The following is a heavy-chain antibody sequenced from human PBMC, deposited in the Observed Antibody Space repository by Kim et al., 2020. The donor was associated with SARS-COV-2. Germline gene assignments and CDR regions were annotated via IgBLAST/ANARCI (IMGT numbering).Heavy chain of an antibody. J-gene: IGHJ4*02. CDR2: INHSGST. Sequence: SETLSLTCAVYGGSFSGYYWSWIRQPPGKGLEWIGEINHSGSTNYNPSLKSRVTISVDTSKNQFSLKLSSVTAADTAVYYCARAFSGSYYLFDYWGQGTLVTVSS. CDR1: GGSFSGYY. D-gene: IGHD1-26*01. V-gene: IGHV4-34*01. CDR3: ARAFSGSYYLFDY.